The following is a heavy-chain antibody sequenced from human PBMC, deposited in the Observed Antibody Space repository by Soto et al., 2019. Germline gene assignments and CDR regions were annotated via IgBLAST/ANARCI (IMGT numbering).Heavy chain of an antibody. V-gene: IGHV4-34*01. Sequence: SETLSLTCAAYGGSFSGYYWSWILQPPGKGLEWIGEINHSGSTNYNPSLKSRVTISVDTSKNQFSLKLSSVTAADTAVYYCARVYNTIVLMVDAPINWFDPWGQGTLVTVSS. CDR2: INHSGST. CDR3: ARVYNTIVLMVDAPINWFDP. CDR1: GGSFSGYY. J-gene: IGHJ5*02. D-gene: IGHD2-8*01.